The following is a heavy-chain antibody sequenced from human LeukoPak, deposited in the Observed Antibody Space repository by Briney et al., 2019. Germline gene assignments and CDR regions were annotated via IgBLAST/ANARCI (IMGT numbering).Heavy chain of an antibody. CDR2: ISGSGGST. Sequence: GGSLRLSCAASGFTFSSYAMSWVRQAPGKGLEWVSAISGSGGSTYYADSVKGRFTISRDNSKNTLYLQMNSLRAEDTAVYYCAKDHVPYWAAINLGVNWFDPWGQGTLVTVSS. D-gene: IGHD2-2*01. CDR1: GFTFSSYA. V-gene: IGHV3-23*01. J-gene: IGHJ5*02. CDR3: AKDHVPYWAAINLGVNWFDP.